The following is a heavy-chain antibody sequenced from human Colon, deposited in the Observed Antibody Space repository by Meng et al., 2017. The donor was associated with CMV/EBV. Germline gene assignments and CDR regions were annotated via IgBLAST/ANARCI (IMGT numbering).Heavy chain of an antibody. CDR2: IYHSQL. V-gene: IGHV4-34*02. CDR1: GGSFSNYF. CDR3: ATGSSQAWELLHY. D-gene: IGHD1-26*01. Sequence: QVELLQWVAGLLKPSETLSLTCTVYGGSFSNYFWTWIRQPPGKGLEWIGEIYHSQLNYNPSLKSRVTISRDTSKNQFSLKLSSVTAADTAVYYCATGSSQAWELLHYWGQGTLVTVSS. J-gene: IGHJ4*02.